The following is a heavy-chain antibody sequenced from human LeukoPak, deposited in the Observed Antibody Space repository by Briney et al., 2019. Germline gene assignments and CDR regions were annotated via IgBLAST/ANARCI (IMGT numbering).Heavy chain of an antibody. V-gene: IGHV4-34*01. J-gene: IGHJ6*02. CDR1: GGSSSGYY. Sequence: SETLSLTCAVDGGSSSGYYWSWTRQPPGKGLEWIGEITDSGSINYNSSLESRVIISLDTSKNQSSLELSSVTAANTAVYYCARGLWDSDVWGQGTTVTVSS. CDR3: ARGLWDSDV. CDR2: ITDSGSI. D-gene: IGHD1-26*01.